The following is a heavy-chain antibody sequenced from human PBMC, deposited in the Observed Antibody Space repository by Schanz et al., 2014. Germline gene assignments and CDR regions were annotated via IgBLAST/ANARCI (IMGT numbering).Heavy chain of an antibody. Sequence: VQLVESGGGLVQPGGSLRLSCAASGFTFSTYWMHWVRQAPGKGPEWVALVWSDGNTKYYVDSVKGRFTISRDNSMNTLHLQMDGLRVEDTAVYYCARDAVALVPEYFMDVWGQGTLVTVSS. CDR2: VWSDGNTK. J-gene: IGHJ4*02. D-gene: IGHD2-15*01. V-gene: IGHV3-33*08. CDR3: ARDAVALVPEYFMDV. CDR1: GFTFSTYW.